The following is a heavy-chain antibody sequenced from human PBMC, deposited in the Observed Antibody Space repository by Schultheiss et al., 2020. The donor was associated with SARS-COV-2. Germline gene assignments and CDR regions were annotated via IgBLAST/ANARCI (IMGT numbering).Heavy chain of an antibody. D-gene: IGHD4-17*01. J-gene: IGHJ5*02. CDR2: ISYDGSNK. CDR3: AAAYYGDPLWDWFDP. Sequence: GESLKISCAASGFTFSSYAMHWVRQAPGKGLEWVAVISYDGSNKYYADSVKGRFTISRDNSKNTLYLQMNSLRAEDTAVYYCAAAYYGDPLWDWFDPWGQGTLVTVSS. V-gene: IGHV3-30*04. CDR1: GFTFSSYA.